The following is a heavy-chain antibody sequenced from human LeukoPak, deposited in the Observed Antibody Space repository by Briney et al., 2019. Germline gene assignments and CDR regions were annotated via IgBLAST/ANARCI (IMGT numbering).Heavy chain of an antibody. CDR3: AKTLLYCSSTSCYALDI. CDR1: GFTFSSYA. V-gene: IGHV3-23*01. Sequence: GGSLRLSCAASGFTFSSYAMSWVRQAPGKGLEWVSAISGSGGSTYYADSVKGRFTISRDNSKNTLYLQMNSLRAEDTAVYYCAKTLLYCSSTSCYALDIWGQGTMVTVSS. CDR2: ISGSGGST. J-gene: IGHJ3*02. D-gene: IGHD2-2*01.